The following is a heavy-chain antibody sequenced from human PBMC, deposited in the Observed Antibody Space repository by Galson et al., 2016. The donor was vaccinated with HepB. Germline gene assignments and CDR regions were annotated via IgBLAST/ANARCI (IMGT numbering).Heavy chain of an antibody. CDR2: IHPADSDS. J-gene: IGHJ5*02. CDR1: GYKFTSQW. CDR3: ARVTGMGFNWFDP. V-gene: IGHV5-51*01. Sequence: SGAEVKKPGDSLKISCKGSGYKFTSQWIGWVRQMPGKGLEWMGNIHPADSDSRYSPSFQGQVIFSADKSTNTVHLQWRSLKASDTAIYYCARVTGMGFNWFDPWGQGTLVTVSS. D-gene: IGHD1-14*01.